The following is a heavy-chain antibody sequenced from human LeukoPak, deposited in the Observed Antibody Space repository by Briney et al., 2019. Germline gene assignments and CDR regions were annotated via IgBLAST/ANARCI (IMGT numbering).Heavy chain of an antibody. CDR2: INSDGSST. D-gene: IGHD1-26*01. CDR3: ASGPIQDSGRYYVGDY. Sequence: GVSLRLSCAASGFTFSTYWMHWVRQAPGKGLVWVARINSDGSSTNYADSVKGRFTISRDNAKNTLYLQMNSLRAEDTAVYYCASGPIQDSGRYYVGDYWGQGTLVTVSS. V-gene: IGHV3-74*01. CDR1: GFTFSTYW. J-gene: IGHJ4*02.